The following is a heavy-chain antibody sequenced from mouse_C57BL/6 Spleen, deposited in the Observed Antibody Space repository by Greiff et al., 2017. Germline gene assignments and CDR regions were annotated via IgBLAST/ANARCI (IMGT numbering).Heavy chain of an antibody. Sequence: EVQLQQSGPELVKPGASVKISCKVSGYTFTDYYMNWVKQSHGKSLEWIGDINPNNGGTSYNQKFKGKATLTVDKSSSTAYMELRSLTSEDSAVYYCARRGIYYDYDGYFDVWGTGTTVTVSS. D-gene: IGHD2-4*01. V-gene: IGHV1-26*01. CDR3: ARRGIYYDYDGYFDV. CDR2: INPNNGGT. CDR1: GYTFTDYY. J-gene: IGHJ1*03.